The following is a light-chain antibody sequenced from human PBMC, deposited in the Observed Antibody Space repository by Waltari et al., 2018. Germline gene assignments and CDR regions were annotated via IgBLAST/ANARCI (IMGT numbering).Light chain of an antibody. V-gene: IGLV3-27*01. J-gene: IGLJ2*01. CDR2: RDS. CDR3: FTVDDNSLRL. CDR1: VLGKKF. Sequence: SYELTQPSSVSVSPGQTARITCSGDVLGKKFIRLFQQTPGQAPVLLIFRDSERPSGIPDRFSGSSSGTTVTLTISGAQVEDEADYYCFTVDDNSLRLFGGGTKLTVL.